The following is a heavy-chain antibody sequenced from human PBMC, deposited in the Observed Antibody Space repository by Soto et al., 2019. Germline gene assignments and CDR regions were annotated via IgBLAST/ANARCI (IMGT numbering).Heavy chain of an antibody. J-gene: IGHJ6*02. D-gene: IGHD2-15*01. V-gene: IGHV4-61*01. CDR1: GESVSSGFYY. Sequence: SETLSLTCTVSGESVSSGFYYWNWIRQAPGKGLEWIGSILSSGRSNYNPSLKSRVSMSVDTSKNQFSLRLTSVVAADSAIYYYARVVRCTRRGSYYLAMDVWGQGTTVTVSS. CDR3: ARVVRCTRRGSYYLAMDV. CDR2: ILSSGRS.